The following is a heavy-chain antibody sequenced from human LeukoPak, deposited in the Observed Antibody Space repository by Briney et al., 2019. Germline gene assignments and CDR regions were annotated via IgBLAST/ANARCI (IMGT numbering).Heavy chain of an antibody. CDR1: GGTFSSYA. V-gene: IGHV1-69*13. Sequence: SVKVSCKASGGTFSSYAISWVRQAPGQGLEWMGGIIPIFGTANYAQKFQGRVTITADESTSTAYMELSSLRAEDTALYHCARVSSGSYLTDYWGQGTLVTVSS. CDR3: ARVSSGSYLTDY. CDR2: IIPIFGTA. D-gene: IGHD3-10*01. J-gene: IGHJ4*02.